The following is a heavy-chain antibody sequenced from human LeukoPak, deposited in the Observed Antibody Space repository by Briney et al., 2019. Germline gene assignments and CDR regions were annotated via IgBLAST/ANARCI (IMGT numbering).Heavy chain of an antibody. CDR2: IYYSGST. D-gene: IGHD4-17*01. CDR1: GGSNSSYY. J-gene: IGHJ5*02. Sequence: PSETLSLTCTVSGGSNSSYYWSWIRQPPGKGLEWIGYIYYSGSTNYNPSLKSRVTISVDTSKNQFSLKLSSVTAADTAVYYCARQEHYTTYWFDPWGQGTLVTVSS. CDR3: ARQEHYTTYWFDP. V-gene: IGHV4-59*08.